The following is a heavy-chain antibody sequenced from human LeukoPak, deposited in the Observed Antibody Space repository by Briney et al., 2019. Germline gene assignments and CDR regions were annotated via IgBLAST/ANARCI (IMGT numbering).Heavy chain of an antibody. CDR1: GGSFSGYY. J-gene: IGHJ4*02. CDR2: INHSGST. Sequence: SETLSLTCAVYGGSFSGYYWSWIRQPPGKGLEWIGEINHSGSTNYNPSPKSRVTISVATSKNQFSLKLSSVTAADTAVYYCARGRNGYCSSTSCYRFDYWGQGTLVTVSS. D-gene: IGHD2-2*01. CDR3: ARGRNGYCSSTSCYRFDY. V-gene: IGHV4-34*01.